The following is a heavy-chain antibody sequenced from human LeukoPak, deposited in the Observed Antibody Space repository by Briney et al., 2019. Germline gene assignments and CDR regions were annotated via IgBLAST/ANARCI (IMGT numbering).Heavy chain of an antibody. CDR3: AKKSQSRGRGAFDI. Sequence: GGSLRLFCVASGFNFNIYHMTWVRQAPGEGLEWVSIITFSADTTYYADSVKGRFTISRDNSKNTLYLQMNSLRAEDTAVYYCAKKSQSRGRGAFDIWGQGTMVTVSS. D-gene: IGHD3-10*01. CDR1: GFNFNIYH. J-gene: IGHJ3*02. V-gene: IGHV3-23*01. CDR2: ITFSADTT.